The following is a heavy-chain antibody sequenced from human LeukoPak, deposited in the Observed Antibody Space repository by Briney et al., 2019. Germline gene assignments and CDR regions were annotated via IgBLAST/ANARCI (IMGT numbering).Heavy chain of an antibody. CDR1: GFTFSSYW. CDR3: AKCILTGYYKGYMDV. Sequence: GGSLRLSCAASGFTFSSYWMHWVRQAPGKGLVWVSRINSDGSTTTYADSVKGRFTISRDNAKNTLYLQMNSLRAEDTAVYYCAKCILTGYYKGYMDVWGKGTTVTISS. D-gene: IGHD3-9*01. J-gene: IGHJ6*03. CDR2: INSDGSTT. V-gene: IGHV3-74*01.